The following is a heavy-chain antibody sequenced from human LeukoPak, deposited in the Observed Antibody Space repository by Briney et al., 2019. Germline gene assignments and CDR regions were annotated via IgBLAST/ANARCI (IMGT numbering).Heavy chain of an antibody. CDR1: GFTVRSNY. D-gene: IGHD3-3*01. J-gene: IGHJ4*02. CDR2: ISSSSSTI. Sequence: GGSLRLSCVASGFTVRSNYMNWVRQAPGKGLEWVSYISSSSSTIYYADSVKGRFTISRDNAKNSLYLQVNSLRDEDTAVYYCARESAIFVPFDFWGQGTLVTVSS. V-gene: IGHV3-48*02. CDR3: ARESAIFVPFDF.